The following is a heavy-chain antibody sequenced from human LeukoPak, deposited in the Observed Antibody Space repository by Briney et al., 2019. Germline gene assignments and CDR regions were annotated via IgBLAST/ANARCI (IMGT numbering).Heavy chain of an antibody. CDR1: GYTFTGYY. D-gene: IGHD2-2*01. CDR2: INPNSGGT. V-gene: IGHV1-2*02. Sequence: GASVKVSCKASGYTFTGYYMHWVRQAPGQGLEWMGWINPNSGGTNYAQKFQGRVTMTRDTSISTAYMELSRLRSDHTAVYYCARDRVVVVPAATRSSHYYYYGMDVWGQGTTVTVSS. J-gene: IGHJ6*02. CDR3: ARDRVVVVPAATRSSHYYYYGMDV.